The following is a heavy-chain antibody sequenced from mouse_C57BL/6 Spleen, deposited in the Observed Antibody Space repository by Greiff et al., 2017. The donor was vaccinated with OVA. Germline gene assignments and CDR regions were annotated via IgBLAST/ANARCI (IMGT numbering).Heavy chain of an antibody. J-gene: IGHJ3*01. CDR3: THANYDGFAY. Sequence: EVKLQESGAELVRPGASVKLSCTASGFNIKDDYMHWVKQRPEQGLEWIGWIDPENGDTEYASKFQGKATITADTSSNTAYLQLSSLTSEDTAVYYCTHANYDGFAYWGQGTLVTVSA. CDR1: GFNIKDDY. V-gene: IGHV14-4*01. D-gene: IGHD1-1*01. CDR2: IDPENGDT.